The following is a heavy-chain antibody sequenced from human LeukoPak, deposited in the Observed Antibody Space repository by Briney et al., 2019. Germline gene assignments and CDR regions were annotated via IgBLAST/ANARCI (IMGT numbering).Heavy chain of an antibody. V-gene: IGHV3-48*02. CDR2: ISSSSSTI. Sequence: PGGSLRLSCAASGFTFSSYSMNWVRQAPGKGLEWVSYISSSSSTIYYADSVKGRFTISRDNAKNSLYLQMNSLRDEDTAVYYCARDYYGSGKKSFDYWGQGTPVTVSS. CDR1: GFTFSSYS. CDR3: ARDYYGSGKKSFDY. D-gene: IGHD3-10*01. J-gene: IGHJ4*02.